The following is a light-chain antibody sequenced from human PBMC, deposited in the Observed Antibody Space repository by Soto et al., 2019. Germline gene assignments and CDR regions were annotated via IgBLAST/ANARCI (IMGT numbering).Light chain of an antibody. CDR2: GAS. J-gene: IGKJ5*01. Sequence: EIVLTQSPGTLSLSPGERATLSCRASQSVTSNYLAWYQQKPGQAPRLLIFGASIRDTGIPDRFSGSGSGTDFTLTISSLQPEDFATYYCQQANSFPRITFGQGTRLEIK. CDR1: QSVTSNY. V-gene: IGKV3-20*01. CDR3: QQANSFPRIT.